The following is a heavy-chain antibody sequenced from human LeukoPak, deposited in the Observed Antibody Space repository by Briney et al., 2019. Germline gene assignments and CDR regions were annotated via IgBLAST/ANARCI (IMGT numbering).Heavy chain of an antibody. CDR3: AKGRYYYYYMDV. V-gene: IGHV3-23*01. Sequence: GGSLRLSCAASGFTFSSYGMSWVRQAPGKGLEWVSAISGSGGSTYYADSVKGRFTIPRDNSKNTLYLQMNSLRAEDTAVYYCAKGRYYYYYMDVWGKGTTVTISS. CDR1: GFTFSSYG. CDR2: ISGSGGST. J-gene: IGHJ6*03.